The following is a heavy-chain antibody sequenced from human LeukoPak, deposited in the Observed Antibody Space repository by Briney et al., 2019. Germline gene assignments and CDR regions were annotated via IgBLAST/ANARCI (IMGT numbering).Heavy chain of an antibody. D-gene: IGHD3-9*01. CDR1: GGSFSGYY. Sequence: PSETLSLTCAVYGGSFSGYYWSWIRQPPGKGLEWVGEVNHSGSTNYNPSLKSRVTISVDTSKNQFSLKLSSVTAADTAVYYCARGRRAHFDWFGKYGMDVWGQGTTVTVSS. CDR3: ARGRRAHFDWFGKYGMDV. J-gene: IGHJ6*02. V-gene: IGHV4-34*01. CDR2: VNHSGST.